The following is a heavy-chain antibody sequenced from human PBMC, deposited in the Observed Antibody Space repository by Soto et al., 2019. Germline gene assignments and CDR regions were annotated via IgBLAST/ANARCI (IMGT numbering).Heavy chain of an antibody. CDR2: INPYSGNN. Sequence: ASVKVSCKASGNTFTSYDINWVRQATGHGLEWMGWINPYSGNNGYAQKFQGRATMTRDTAIRTAYMEVSRLRSDDTAVYYCARGRASGSYYLIDYWGQGTLVTVSS. J-gene: IGHJ4*02. CDR3: ARGRASGSYYLIDY. D-gene: IGHD3-10*01. CDR1: GNTFTSYD. V-gene: IGHV1-8*01.